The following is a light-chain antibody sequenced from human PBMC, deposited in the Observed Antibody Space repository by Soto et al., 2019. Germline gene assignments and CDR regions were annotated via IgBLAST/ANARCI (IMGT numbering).Light chain of an antibody. CDR2: AAS. J-gene: IGKJ3*01. CDR3: QQSYRTPFT. CDR1: QSISNY. Sequence: DIQLTQSPSSLSASIGDRITITCRASQSISNYLNWYQQKPGKAPKVLIYAASSLQSGVPSRFSGSGSETDFTLTINSLQPRDFATYYCQQSYRTPFTFGPGTKLEI. V-gene: IGKV1-39*01.